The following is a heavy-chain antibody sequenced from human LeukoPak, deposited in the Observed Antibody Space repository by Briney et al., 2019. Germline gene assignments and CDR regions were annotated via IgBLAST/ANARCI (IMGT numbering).Heavy chain of an antibody. CDR3: AKLFYGGNAGDAFDI. CDR2: ISWDGGST. V-gene: IGHV3-43*01. J-gene: IGHJ3*02. D-gene: IGHD4-23*01. CDR1: GFTFDDYT. Sequence: PGGSLRLSCAASGFTFDDYTMHWVRQAPGKGLEWVSLISWDGGSTYYADSVKGRFTISRDNSKNSLYLQMNSLRTEDTALYYCAKLFYGGNAGDAFDIWGQGTMVTVSS.